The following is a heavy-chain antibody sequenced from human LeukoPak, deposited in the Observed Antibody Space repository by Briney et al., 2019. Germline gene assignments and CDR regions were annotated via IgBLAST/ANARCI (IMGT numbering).Heavy chain of an antibody. CDR1: GYTFTSYG. CDR2: ISAYNGNT. J-gene: IGHJ4*02. CDR3: AREPPSGWYISLKDY. Sequence: GASVKVSCKASGYTFTSYGISWVRQAPGQGLEWMGWISAYNGNTNYAQKLQGRVTMTTDTSTSTAYMELRCLRSDDTAVYYCAREPPSGWYISLKDYWGQGTLVTVSS. D-gene: IGHD6-19*01. V-gene: IGHV1-18*01.